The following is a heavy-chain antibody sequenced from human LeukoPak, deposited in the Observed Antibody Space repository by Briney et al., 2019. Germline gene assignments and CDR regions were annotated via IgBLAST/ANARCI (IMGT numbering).Heavy chain of an antibody. CDR2: INPRGGSA. Sequence: GASVKVSCKASGYTFTSFFMHWVRQAPGQGLEWMGIINPRGGSATSAQRFQGRLTVTRGTSTSTVYMELSSLTSKDTAVYYCARDYHGSGTLTTFDSWGQGTLVTVSS. D-gene: IGHD3-10*01. CDR3: ARDYHGSGTLTTFDS. V-gene: IGHV1-46*01. CDR1: GYTFTSFF. J-gene: IGHJ4*02.